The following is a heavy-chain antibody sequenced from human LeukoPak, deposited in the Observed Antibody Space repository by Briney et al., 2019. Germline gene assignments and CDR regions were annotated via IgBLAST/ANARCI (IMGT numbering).Heavy chain of an antibody. CDR3: TTQSGAWNFDY. CDR2: IKRKTDDGTT. V-gene: IGHV3-15*07. Sequence: GGSLRLSCAASGFSFSDTWMNWVRQAPGKGLEWVGLIKRKTDDGTTDYAAPEKGRFAISRDDSKNTLYLQMNSLKTEDTAVYYCTTQSGAWNFDYWGQGTLVTVSS. CDR1: GFSFSDTW. D-gene: IGHD1-1*01. J-gene: IGHJ4*02.